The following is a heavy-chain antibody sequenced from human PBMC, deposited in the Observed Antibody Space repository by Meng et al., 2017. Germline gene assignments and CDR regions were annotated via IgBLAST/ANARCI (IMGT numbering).Heavy chain of an antibody. CDR3: ARGLLPAGWLLPGDAFDI. J-gene: IGHJ3*02. CDR1: GDSVSSNSAA. V-gene: IGHV6-1*01. CDR2: TYYRSKWYN. Sequence: SQTLSLTCAISGDSVSSNSAAWNWIRQSPSRGLEWLGRTYYRSKWYNDYAVSVKSRITINPDTSKNQFSLQLNSVTPEDTAVYYCARGLLPAGWLLPGDAFDIWGQETMVTVSS. D-gene: IGHD2-15*01.